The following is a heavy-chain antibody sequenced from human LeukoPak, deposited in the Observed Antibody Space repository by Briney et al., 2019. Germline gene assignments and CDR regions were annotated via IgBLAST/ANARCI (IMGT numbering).Heavy chain of an antibody. CDR1: IGSISSSKW. CDR3: ARQKWEQQGRDYYFNGLDV. D-gene: IGHD1/OR15-1a*01. Sequence: SETLSLTCSVSIGSISSSKWWSWVRQSPVKGLEWIGEIYLYGTTNYNPSFTSRVTMSVDRSRNQFSLKLTSVTAADTAVYYCARQKWEQQGRDYYFNGLDVWAQGPRSSSP. CDR2: IYLYGTT. V-gene: IGHV4-4*02. J-gene: IGHJ6*02.